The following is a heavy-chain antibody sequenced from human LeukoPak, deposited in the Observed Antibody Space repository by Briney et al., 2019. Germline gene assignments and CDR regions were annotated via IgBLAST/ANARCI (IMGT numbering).Heavy chain of an antibody. CDR1: GFTFSRHW. D-gene: IGHD4-23*01. J-gene: IGHJ4*02. CDR2: IKQDGSEK. CDR3: ARMGSTVGPL. Sequence: PGGSLRLSCAGSGFTFSRHWMSWVRQAPGKGLEWVANIKQDGSEKYYVDSVKGRFTISRDNAKNSLYLQMNSLRAEDTAVYYCARMGSTVGPLWGQGTLVTVPS. V-gene: IGHV3-7*03.